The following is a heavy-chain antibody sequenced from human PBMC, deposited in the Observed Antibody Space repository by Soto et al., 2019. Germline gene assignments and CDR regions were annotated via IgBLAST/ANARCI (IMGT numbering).Heavy chain of an antibody. Sequence: SETLSLTCTLPGGSVRAPDWWNWVRQSPDKGLEWIAEVHISGHSNYNPSLRSRVSVSIDSSKNQFYLNLNSVTAADTVIYYCARVRQGCSANNCYFDPWGQGTQVTVSS. J-gene: IGHJ5*01. CDR2: VHISGHS. V-gene: IGHV4-4*02. D-gene: IGHD1-1*01. CDR3: ARVRQGCSANNCYFDP. CDR1: GGSVRAPDW.